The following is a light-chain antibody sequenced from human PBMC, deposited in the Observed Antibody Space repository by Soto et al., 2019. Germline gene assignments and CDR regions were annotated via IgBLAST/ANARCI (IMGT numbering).Light chain of an antibody. V-gene: IGLV2-14*03. CDR3: CSHTTSSTWV. CDR1: SSDVGSFNF. J-gene: IGLJ3*02. Sequence: QSALTQPACVSGSPGQSITLSCTATSSDVGSFNFVSWYQQHPDKAPKLLIYDVSNRPSGVSSRFSGSKSDYTASLTISGLQSEDEADYYCCSHTTSSTWVFGGGTQLTVL. CDR2: DVS.